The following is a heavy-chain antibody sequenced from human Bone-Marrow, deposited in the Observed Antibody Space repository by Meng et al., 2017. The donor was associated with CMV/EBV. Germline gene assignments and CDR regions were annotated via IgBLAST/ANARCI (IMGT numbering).Heavy chain of an antibody. CDR3: ARQIGYGSGYYYFDY. J-gene: IGHJ4*02. D-gene: IGHD3-22*01. Sequence: GSLRLSCTVSGGSISSSSYYWGWIRQPPGKGLEWIGSIYYSRSTYYNPSLKSRVTISVDTSKNQFSLKLSSVTAADTAVYYCARQIGYGSGYYYFDYWGQGTLVTVSS. CDR1: GGSISSSSYY. V-gene: IGHV4-39*01. CDR2: IYYSRST.